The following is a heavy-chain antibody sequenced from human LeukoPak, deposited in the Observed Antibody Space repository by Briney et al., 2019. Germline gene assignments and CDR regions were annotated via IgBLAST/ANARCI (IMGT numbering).Heavy chain of an antibody. J-gene: IGHJ4*02. Sequence: GSLRLSCAASGFTFSSYAMSWVRQAPGKGLEWVSAISGSGGRTYYADSVKGRFTISRDNSKNTLYLQMNSLRAEDTAVYYCARSVGPNKPFDYWGQGTLVTVSS. CDR2: ISGSGGRT. CDR3: ARSVGPNKPFDY. D-gene: IGHD1-26*01. V-gene: IGHV3-23*01. CDR1: GFTFSSYA.